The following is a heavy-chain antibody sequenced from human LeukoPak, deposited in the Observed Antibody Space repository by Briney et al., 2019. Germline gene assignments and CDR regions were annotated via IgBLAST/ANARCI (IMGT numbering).Heavy chain of an antibody. Sequence: ASVKVSCKASGYSFTDKYMHWVRQAPGQGLEWMGWVNPTSGGTNYAQKFQGRVTMTRDTSISTAYMELSRLRSDDTAVYYCARVVVRDANNYKDYWGQGTLVTVSS. J-gene: IGHJ4*02. CDR3: ARVVVRDANNYKDY. V-gene: IGHV1-2*02. CDR2: VNPTSGGT. D-gene: IGHD5-24*01. CDR1: GYSFTDKY.